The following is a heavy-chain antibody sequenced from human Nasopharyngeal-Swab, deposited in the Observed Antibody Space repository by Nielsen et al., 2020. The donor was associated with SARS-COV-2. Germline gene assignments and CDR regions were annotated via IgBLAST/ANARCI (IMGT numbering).Heavy chain of an antibody. CDR1: GFSFGDYA. J-gene: IGHJ3*02. CDR2: INWNSGSI. Sequence: SVKISCAASGFSFGDYAMHWVRQAPGKGLEWVSGINWNSGSIGYADSVKGRFTISRDNAKNSLYLQMNSLRADDTALYYCAKASSYFYGSGSSFGAFDIWGQGTMVTVSS. V-gene: IGHV3-9*01. D-gene: IGHD3-10*01. CDR3: AKASSYFYGSGSSFGAFDI.